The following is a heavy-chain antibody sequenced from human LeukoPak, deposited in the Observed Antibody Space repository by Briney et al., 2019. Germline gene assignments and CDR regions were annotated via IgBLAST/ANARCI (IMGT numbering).Heavy chain of an antibody. CDR1: GGSISSGGYY. CDR3: ARASIAAAGTPEWFDP. CDR2: IYYSGST. J-gene: IGHJ5*02. D-gene: IGHD6-13*01. Sequence: PSETLSLTCTVSGGSISSGGYYWSWIRQHPGKGLEWIGYIYYSGSTYYNPSLKSRVTISVDTSKNQFSLKLSSVTAADTAVYYCARASIAAAGTPEWFDPWGQGTLVTVSP. V-gene: IGHV4-31*03.